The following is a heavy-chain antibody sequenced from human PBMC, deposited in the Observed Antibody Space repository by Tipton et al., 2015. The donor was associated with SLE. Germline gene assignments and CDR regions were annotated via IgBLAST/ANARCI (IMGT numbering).Heavy chain of an antibody. CDR1: GGSFTGYH. CDR3: ARPQYTGYVRALWPFEI. Sequence: GLVKPSETLSLTCAVYGGSFTGYHWTWFRQPPGKGLEWIGKINHSGGTEYNPSLKSRVTISVDTSSRQIFLKLKSVTAADTAVYFCARPQYTGYVRALWPFEIWGQGTVVIVSS. D-gene: IGHD3-10*02. V-gene: IGHV4-34*01. J-gene: IGHJ3*02. CDR2: INHSGGT.